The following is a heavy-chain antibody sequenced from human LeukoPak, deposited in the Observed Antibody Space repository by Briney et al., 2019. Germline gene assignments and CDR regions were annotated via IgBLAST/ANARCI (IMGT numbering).Heavy chain of an antibody. J-gene: IGHJ6*03. CDR3: AGVVVPAADYYYYYMDV. CDR2: IIPIFGTA. V-gene: IGHV1-69*13. D-gene: IGHD2-2*01. Sequence: GASVKVSCKASGGTFSSYAISWVRQAPGQGLEWMGGIIPIFGTANYAQKFQGRVTITADESTSTAYMELSSLRSEDTAVYYCAGVVVPAADYYYYYMDVWGKGTTVTISS. CDR1: GGTFSSYA.